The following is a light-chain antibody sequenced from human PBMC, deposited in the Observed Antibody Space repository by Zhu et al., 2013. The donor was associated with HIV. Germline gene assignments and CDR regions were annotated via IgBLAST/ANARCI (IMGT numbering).Light chain of an antibody. CDR3: CSYAGRTTYV. CDR1: SSDVGGYNY. CDR2: EGN. V-gene: IGLV2-8*01. J-gene: IGLJ1*01. Sequence: QSALTQPPSASGSPGQSVTISCTGTSSDVGGYNYVSWYQQHPGKAPKLMIYEGNKRPSGVSNRFSGSKSGNTASLTISGLQTEDEADYYCCSYAGRTTYVFGLGTKVTVV.